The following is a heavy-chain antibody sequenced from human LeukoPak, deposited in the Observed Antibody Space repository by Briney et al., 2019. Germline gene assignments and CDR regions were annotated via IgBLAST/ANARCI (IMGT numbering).Heavy chain of an antibody. CDR2: IYTSGTT. J-gene: IGHJ4*02. CDR3: AREDPLVAARGLDY. CDR1: GGSISSYY. V-gene: IGHV4-4*07. D-gene: IGHD2-15*01. Sequence: SETLSLTCTVSGGSISSYYWSWIRQPAGKGLEWIGRIYTSGTTNYNTTLKSRLTMSVDTSKNQFSLRLSSVTAADTAVYYCAREDPLVAARGLDYWGQGTLVTVSS.